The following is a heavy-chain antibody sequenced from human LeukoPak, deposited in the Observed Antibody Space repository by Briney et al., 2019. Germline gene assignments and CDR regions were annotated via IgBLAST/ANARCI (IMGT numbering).Heavy chain of an antibody. V-gene: IGHV1-24*01. D-gene: IGHD3-22*01. CDR3: VTHFDSSGPDAFDI. CDR1: GHTLTEIS. Sequence: ASVNVSCKASGHTLTEISMHWVRQAPGKGFEWMGGVDPEDGETIYAQKFQGRVTMTDDPSTDTAYMELSSLRSEDTAVYYCVTHFDSSGPDAFDIWGQGTMVTVSS. CDR2: VDPEDGET. J-gene: IGHJ3*02.